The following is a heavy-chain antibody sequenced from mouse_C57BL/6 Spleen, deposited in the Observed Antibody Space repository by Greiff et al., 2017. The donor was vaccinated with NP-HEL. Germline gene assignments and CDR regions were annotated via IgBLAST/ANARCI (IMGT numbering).Heavy chain of an antibody. J-gene: IGHJ1*03. CDR3: ARRLPLYWYFDV. Sequence: EVKLVESGGGLVKPGGSLKLSCAASGFTFSSYTMSWVRQTPEKRLEWVATISGGGGNTYYPDSVKGRFTISRDNAKNTLYLLMSSLRSEDTALYYCARRLPLYWYFDVWGTGTTVTVSS. CDR1: GFTFSSYT. CDR2: ISGGGGNT. V-gene: IGHV5-9*01. D-gene: IGHD2-2*01.